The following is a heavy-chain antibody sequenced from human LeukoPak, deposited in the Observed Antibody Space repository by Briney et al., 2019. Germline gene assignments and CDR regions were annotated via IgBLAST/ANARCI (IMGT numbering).Heavy chain of an antibody. CDR1: GGSFSGYY. CDR2: INHSGST. CDR3: ARDEYSYGGRTHPYFFDY. Sequence: SETLSLTCAVYGGSFSGYYWSWIRQPPGKGLEWIGEINHSGSTNYNPSLKSRVTISVDTSKNQFSLKLSSVAAADTAMYYCARDEYSYGGRTHPYFFDYWGQGTLVTVSS. D-gene: IGHD3-10*01. J-gene: IGHJ4*02. V-gene: IGHV4-34*01.